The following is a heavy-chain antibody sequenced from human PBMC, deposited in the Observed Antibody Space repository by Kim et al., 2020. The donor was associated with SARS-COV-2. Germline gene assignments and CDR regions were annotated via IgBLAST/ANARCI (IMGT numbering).Heavy chain of an antibody. Sequence: GGSLRLSCAASGFTVSSNYMSWVRQAPGKGLEWVSVIYSGGSTYYADSVKGRFTISRDNSKNTLYLQMNSLRAEDTAVYYCARVWFGELQSSKYFDYWGQGTLVTVSS. V-gene: IGHV3-53*01. CDR2: IYSGGST. D-gene: IGHD3-10*01. CDR3: ARVWFGELQSSKYFDY. J-gene: IGHJ4*02. CDR1: GFTVSSNY.